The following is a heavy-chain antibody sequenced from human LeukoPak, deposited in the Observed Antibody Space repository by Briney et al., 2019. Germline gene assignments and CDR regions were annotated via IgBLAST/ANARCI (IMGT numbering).Heavy chain of an antibody. CDR3: ARGRSGAPGNY. Sequence: PSETLSLTCTVSGGSISSYYWNWIRQPPGKGLEWIGYIFYSGITNYNPSLKSRVTISVDTSKKQFSLKLTSVTAADTAVYYCARGRSGAPGNYWGQGTLVTVSS. CDR2: IFYSGIT. J-gene: IGHJ4*02. D-gene: IGHD3-10*01. CDR1: GGSISSYY. V-gene: IGHV4-59*01.